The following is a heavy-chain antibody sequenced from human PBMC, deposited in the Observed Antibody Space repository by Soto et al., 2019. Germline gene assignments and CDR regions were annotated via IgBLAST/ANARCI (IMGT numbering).Heavy chain of an antibody. CDR2: MNPNSGNT. CDR1: GYTFTSYD. J-gene: IGHJ4*02. D-gene: IGHD6-19*01. V-gene: IGHV1-8*01. CDR3: XRXKAVAGLDY. Sequence: QVQLVQSGAEVKKPGASVKVSCKASGYTFTSYDINWVRQATGQGLEWMGWMNPNSGNTGYAQKFQGRVTMTRNTSXXTAXMXLXXXXSXDTAVYYXXRXKAVAGLDYWGQGTLVTVSS.